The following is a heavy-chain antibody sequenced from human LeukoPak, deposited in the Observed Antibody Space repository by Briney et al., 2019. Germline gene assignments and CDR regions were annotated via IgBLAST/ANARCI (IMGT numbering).Heavy chain of an antibody. CDR1: GFTFSNYW. J-gene: IGHJ6*03. Sequence: GGSLRLSCAASGFTFSNYWLTWVRQAPGKGLEWVANIKQDGSEKHYVDSVKGRFTISRDNAKRSLYLQMNSLGAEDTAVFYCARGVDYHYYYYMDFWGKGTTVAVSS. CDR3: ARGVDYHYYYYMDF. CDR2: IKQDGSEK. V-gene: IGHV3-7*01.